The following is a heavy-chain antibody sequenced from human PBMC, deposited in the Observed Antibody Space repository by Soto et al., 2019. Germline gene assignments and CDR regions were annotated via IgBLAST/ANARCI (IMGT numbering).Heavy chain of an antibody. D-gene: IGHD6-13*01. CDR2: ISGSGGST. J-gene: IGHJ4*02. CDR3: AKEQGSSWYEIDY. Sequence: HLGGSVRLSCAASGFTFSNYAVTWVRQAPGKGLEWVSTISGSGGSTYYADSVKGRFTISRDNSKNTLYLQMNSLRAEDTAVYYCAKEQGSSWYEIDYWGQGTLVTVSS. V-gene: IGHV3-23*01. CDR1: GFTFSNYA.